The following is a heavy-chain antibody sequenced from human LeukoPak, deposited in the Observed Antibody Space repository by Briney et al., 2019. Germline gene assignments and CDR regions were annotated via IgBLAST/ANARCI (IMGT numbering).Heavy chain of an antibody. Sequence: GASVKVSCKASGRTFSSYAISWVRQAPGQGLEWMGGIIPIFGTANYAQKFQGRVTITADKSTSTAYMELSSLRSEDTAVYYCARDRLDLYYYGSGSYYNWFDPWGQGTLVTVSS. CDR2: IIPIFGTA. J-gene: IGHJ5*02. CDR3: ARDRLDLYYYGSGSYYNWFDP. CDR1: GRTFSSYA. D-gene: IGHD3-10*01. V-gene: IGHV1-69*06.